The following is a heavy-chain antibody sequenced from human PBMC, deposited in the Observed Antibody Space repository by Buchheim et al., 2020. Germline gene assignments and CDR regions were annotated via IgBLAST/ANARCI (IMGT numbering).Heavy chain of an antibody. CDR1: GFTFSSYG. CDR2: ISYDGSNK. Sequence: QVQLVESGGGVVQPGRSLRLSCAASGFTFSSYGMHWVRQAPGKGLEWVAVISYDGSNKYYADSVKGRFTISRDNSKNTLYLQMNSLRAEDTAVYYCAKVANWTPDEPFDYWGQGTL. V-gene: IGHV3-30*18. J-gene: IGHJ4*02. D-gene: IGHD1-20*01. CDR3: AKVANWTPDEPFDY.